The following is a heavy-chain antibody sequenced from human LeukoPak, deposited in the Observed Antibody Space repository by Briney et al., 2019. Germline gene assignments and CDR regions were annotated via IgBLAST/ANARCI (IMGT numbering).Heavy chain of an antibody. J-gene: IGHJ4*02. Sequence: GGSLRLSCAASGFTFDDYAMHWVRQTPGKGLEWVSGISWNSGSIGYADSVKGRFTISRDNAKNSLYLQMNSLRAEDTAVYYCARVDSSSWSFDCWGQGTLVTVSS. V-gene: IGHV3-9*01. D-gene: IGHD6-13*01. CDR2: ISWNSGSI. CDR3: ARVDSSSWSFDC. CDR1: GFTFDDYA.